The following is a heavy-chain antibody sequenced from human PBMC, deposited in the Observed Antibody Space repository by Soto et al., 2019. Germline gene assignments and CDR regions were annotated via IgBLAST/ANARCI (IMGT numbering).Heavy chain of an antibody. CDR2: ISYDGSNK. CDR1: GFTFSSYG. D-gene: IGHD3-3*01. CDR3: AKSKGSRYDFWSGPDY. J-gene: IGHJ4*02. V-gene: IGHV3-30*18. Sequence: GGSLRLSCAASGFTFSSYGMHWVRQAPGKGLEWVAVISYDGSNKYYADSVKGRFTISRDNSKNTLYLQMNSLRAEDTAVYYCAKSKGSRYDFWSGPDYWGQGTRVTSPQ.